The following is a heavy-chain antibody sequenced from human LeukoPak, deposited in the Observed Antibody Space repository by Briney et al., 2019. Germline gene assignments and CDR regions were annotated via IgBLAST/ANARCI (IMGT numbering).Heavy chain of an antibody. CDR2: IIPILGIA. J-gene: IGHJ4*02. V-gene: IGHV1-69*04. CDR1: GYTFTGYY. CDR3: AREFGDSSGYYPNPLDY. Sequence: ASVKVSCKASGYTFTGYYMHWVRQAPGQGLEWMGRIIPILGIANYAQKFQGRVTITADKSTSTAYMELSSLRSEDTAVYYCAREFGDSSGYYPNPLDYWGQGTLVTVSS. D-gene: IGHD3-22*01.